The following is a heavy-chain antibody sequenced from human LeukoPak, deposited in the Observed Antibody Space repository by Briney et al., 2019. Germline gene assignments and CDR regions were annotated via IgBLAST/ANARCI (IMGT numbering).Heavy chain of an antibody. CDR2: ISYDGSNK. D-gene: IGHD3-10*01. J-gene: IGHJ6*02. V-gene: IGHV3-30-3*01. CDR1: GFTFSSYA. CDR3: ARALQLPDYYYYYGMDV. Sequence: PGGSLRLSCAASGFTFSSYAMHWVRQAPGKGLEWVAVISYDGSNKYYADSVKGRFTISRDNSKNTLYLQMNSLRAEDTAVYYCARALQLPDYYYYYGMDVWGQGTTVTVSS.